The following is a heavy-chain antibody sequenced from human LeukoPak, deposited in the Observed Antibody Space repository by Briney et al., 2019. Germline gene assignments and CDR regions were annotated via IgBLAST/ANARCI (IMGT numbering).Heavy chain of an antibody. D-gene: IGHD5-18*01. J-gene: IGHJ4*02. V-gene: IGHV3-33*01. Sequence: PGRSLRLSCAASGFTFSSYSMHWVRQAPGKGLEWVAVIWYDGSNKYYADSVKGRFTISRDNSKNTLYLQMNSLRAEDTAVYYCARGLELWIDYWGQGTLVTVSS. CDR1: GFTFSSYS. CDR2: IWYDGSNK. CDR3: ARGLELWIDY.